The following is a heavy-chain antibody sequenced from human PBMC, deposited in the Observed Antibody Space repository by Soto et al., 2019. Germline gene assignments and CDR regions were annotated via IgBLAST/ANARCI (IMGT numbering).Heavy chain of an antibody. CDR1: GGSISSGDYY. V-gene: IGHV4-30-4*01. J-gene: IGHJ5*02. CDR2: IYYSGST. CDR3: AAAPDVSGYSGYDLSGFDP. D-gene: IGHD5-12*01. Sequence: PSETLSLTCTVSGGSISSGDYYWSWIRQPPGKGLEWIGYIYYSGSTYYNPSLKSRVTISVDTSKNQFSLKLSSVTAADTAVYYCAAAPDVSGYSGYDLSGFDPWGQGTLVTVSS.